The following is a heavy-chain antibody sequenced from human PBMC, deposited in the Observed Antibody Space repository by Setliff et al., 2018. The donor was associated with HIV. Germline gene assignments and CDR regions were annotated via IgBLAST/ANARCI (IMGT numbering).Heavy chain of an antibody. CDR2: IDPTDGST. CDR1: GYRFSDHF. D-gene: IGHD6-19*01. Sequence: ASVKVSCKSSGYRFSDHFIHWVRQAPGQGLEWMEVIDPTDGSTSFTQKFQGRVTVTRDTSTSTVYMELSGLKSEDTAMYYCARGKQMARRSYDFDIWGQGTKVTVSS. V-gene: IGHV1-46*01. CDR3: ARGKQMARRSYDFDI. J-gene: IGHJ3*02.